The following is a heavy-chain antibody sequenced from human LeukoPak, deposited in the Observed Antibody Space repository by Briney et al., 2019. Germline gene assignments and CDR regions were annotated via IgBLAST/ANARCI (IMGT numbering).Heavy chain of an antibody. CDR3: ARHRYNWNGDYMDV. J-gene: IGHJ6*03. V-gene: IGHV4-59*08. CDR2: IYYSGST. Sequence: SETLSLTCTVSGGSISSYYWSWIRQPPGKGLEWIGYIYYSGSTNYNPSLKSRVTISVDTSRNQFSLKVSSVTAADTAVYYCARHRYNWNGDYMDVWGKGTTVTISS. D-gene: IGHD1-1*01. CDR1: GGSISSYY.